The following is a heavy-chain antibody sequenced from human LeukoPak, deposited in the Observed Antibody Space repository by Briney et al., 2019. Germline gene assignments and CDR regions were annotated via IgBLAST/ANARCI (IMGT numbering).Heavy chain of an antibody. V-gene: IGHV4-34*01. Sequence: SETLSFTCAVYGGSFSGYYWSWIRQPPGEGLEWIGSISYSETTYYHPSLKSRVTISVDISKNQFSLRLNSVTAADTAVYYCARHPWHYAWYFDYWGQGTLVTVSS. CDR3: ARHPWHYAWYFDY. J-gene: IGHJ4*02. CDR2: ISYSETT. CDR1: GGSFSGYY. D-gene: IGHD1-7*01.